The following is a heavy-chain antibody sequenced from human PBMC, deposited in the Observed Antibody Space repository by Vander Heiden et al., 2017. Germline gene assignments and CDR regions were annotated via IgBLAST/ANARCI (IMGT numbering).Heavy chain of an antibody. J-gene: IGHJ3*02. V-gene: IGHV3-23*01. CDR1: GLTFSSYA. CDR3: AKSITMTVVGAFDI. D-gene: IGHD3-22*01. CDR2: MSGSGGST. Sequence: EVQLLESGGGLVQHGGSLRLSCVGSGLTFSSYAMSWVRQAPGKGLEWVSVMSGSGGSTYYADSVKGRFTLSRDGSKNMLYLQMNSLRAEDTAVYYCAKSITMTVVGAFDIWGQGTMVTVSS.